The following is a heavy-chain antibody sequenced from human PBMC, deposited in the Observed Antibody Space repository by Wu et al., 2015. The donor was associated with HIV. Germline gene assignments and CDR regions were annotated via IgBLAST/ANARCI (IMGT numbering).Heavy chain of an antibody. J-gene: IGHJ6*03. Sequence: QVQLVQSGAEVKKPGSSVKVSCKASGGTFSSYAISWVRQAPGQGLEWMGGIIPIFGTANYAQKFQGRVTITADESTSTAYMELSSLRSEDTAVYYCARILAARPHPSRYYYYYMDVWGKGTTVTVSS. CDR2: IIPIFGTA. CDR1: GGTFSSYA. CDR3: ARILAARPHPSRYYYYYMDV. V-gene: IGHV1-69*12. D-gene: IGHD6-6*01.